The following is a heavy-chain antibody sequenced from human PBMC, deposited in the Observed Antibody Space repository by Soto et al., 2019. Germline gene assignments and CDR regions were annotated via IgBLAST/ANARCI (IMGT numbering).Heavy chain of an antibody. V-gene: IGHV1-69*01. CDR3: AREVGFGDFSAALLD. D-gene: IGHD4-17*01. CDR1: GGTFSSHS. J-gene: IGHJ4*02. CDR2: IITLFGTA. Sequence: VQLMQSGAEVKQPGSSVNVSCKASGGTFSSHSINWVRQAPGQGLEWMGGIITLFGTANYAQNFQGRVTITADQSTSTAYMELNSLRSDDTALYYCAREVGFGDFSAALLDWGQGTLVTVSS.